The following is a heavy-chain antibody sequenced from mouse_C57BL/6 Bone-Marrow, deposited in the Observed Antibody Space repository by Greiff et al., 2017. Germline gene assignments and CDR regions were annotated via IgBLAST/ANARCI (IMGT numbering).Heavy chain of an antibody. CDR2: IDPEDGET. CDR1: GFNIKDYY. J-gene: IGHJ3*01. D-gene: IGHD1-1*01. Sequence: EVKLMESGAELVKPGASVKLSCTASGFNIKDYYMHWVKQRTEQGLEWIGRIDPEDGETKYAPKFQGKATITADTSSNTAYLQLSSLTSEDTAVYYCAPDYYGSSYYAYWGQGTLVTVSA. V-gene: IGHV14-2*01. CDR3: APDYYGSSYYAY.